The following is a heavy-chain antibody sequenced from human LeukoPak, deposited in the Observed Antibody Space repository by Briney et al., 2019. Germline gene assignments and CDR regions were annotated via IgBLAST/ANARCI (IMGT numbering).Heavy chain of an antibody. CDR1: GFTFSTYW. D-gene: IGHD2-15*01. J-gene: IGHJ4*02. V-gene: IGHV3-7*01. CDR3: ARDTGCAGGNCFSFYDS. Sequence: GGSLRLSCAASGFTFSTYWMTWVRQAPGKGLEWVANIKEDGSRKYYVDSVKGRFTISRDNAKNSLYLQMDSLRAEDTAVYYCARDTGCAGGNCFSFYDSWGQGTLVTVSS. CDR2: IKEDGSRK.